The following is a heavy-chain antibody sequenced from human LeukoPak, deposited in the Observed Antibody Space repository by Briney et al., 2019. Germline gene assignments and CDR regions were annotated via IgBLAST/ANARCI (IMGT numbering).Heavy chain of an antibody. Sequence: QPGGSLRLSCPASGFTFSSYAMSWVRQAPGKGLEWVAVISYDGSNKYYADSVKGRFTISRDNSKNTLYLQMNSLRAEDTAVYYCARGFQHYYDSSGYYDYWGQGTLVTVSS. CDR2: ISYDGSNK. D-gene: IGHD3-22*01. CDR1: GFTFSSYA. CDR3: ARGFQHYYDSSGYYDY. J-gene: IGHJ4*02. V-gene: IGHV3-30*03.